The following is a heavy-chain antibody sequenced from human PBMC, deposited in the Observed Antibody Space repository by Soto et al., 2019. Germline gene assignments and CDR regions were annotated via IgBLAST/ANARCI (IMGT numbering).Heavy chain of an antibody. D-gene: IGHD4-17*01. V-gene: IGHV4-59*01. J-gene: IGHJ3*02. Sequence: PSETLSLTCTVSGGSISSYYWSWIRQPPGKGLEWIGYIYYSGSTNYNPSLKSRVTISVDTSKNQFSLKLSSVTAADTAVYYCASTPIYGDYANGAFDIWGQGTMVTVSS. CDR1: GGSISSYY. CDR3: ASTPIYGDYANGAFDI. CDR2: IYYSGST.